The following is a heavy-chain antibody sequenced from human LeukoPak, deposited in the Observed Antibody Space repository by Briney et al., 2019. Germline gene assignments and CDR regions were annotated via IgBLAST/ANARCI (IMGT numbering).Heavy chain of an antibody. Sequence: SETLSLTCTVSGGSISSYYWSWIRQPPGKGLEWIGYIYYGGSTNYNPSLKSRVTISVDTSKNQYSLKLSSVPAADAAVYYCARDQIAAAGSWFDPWGQGTLVTVSS. D-gene: IGHD6-13*01. J-gene: IGHJ5*02. CDR3: ARDQIAAAGSWFDP. CDR1: GGSISSYY. V-gene: IGHV4-59*01. CDR2: IYYGGST.